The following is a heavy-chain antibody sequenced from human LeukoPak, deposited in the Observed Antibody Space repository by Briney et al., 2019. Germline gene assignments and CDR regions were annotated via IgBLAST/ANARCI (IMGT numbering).Heavy chain of an antibody. Sequence: PSETLSLTCAVYGGSFSGYYWSWIRQPPGKGLEWIGEINHSGSTNYNPSLKSRVTISVDTSKNQFSLKVSSVTAADTAVYYCARGSPSKWLALDYWGQGTLVTVSS. CDR3: ARGSPSKWLALDY. CDR1: GGSFSGYY. J-gene: IGHJ4*02. CDR2: INHSGST. V-gene: IGHV4-34*01. D-gene: IGHD6-19*01.